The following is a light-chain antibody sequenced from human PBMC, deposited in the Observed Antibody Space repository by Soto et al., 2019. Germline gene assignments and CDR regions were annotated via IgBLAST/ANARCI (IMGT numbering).Light chain of an antibody. V-gene: IGKV1-5*01. CDR2: DVS. CDR1: QSVSNW. CDR3: QQYDSYSWT. J-gene: IGKJ1*01. Sequence: DIQMTQSPSTLSASVGERVTITCRARQSVSNWLAWYQQKQGKAPKVLIYDVSSLESGVPSRFRGSGSGTEFILTISRLQPDDFETYYCQQYDSYSWTFGQGTKV.